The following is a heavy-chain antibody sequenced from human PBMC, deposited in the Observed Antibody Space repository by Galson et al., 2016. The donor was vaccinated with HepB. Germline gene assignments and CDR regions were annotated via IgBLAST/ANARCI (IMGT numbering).Heavy chain of an antibody. V-gene: IGHV3-30*04. CDR2: ISYDGRNK. Sequence: SLRLSCAASGFTLRSYALYWVRQAPGKGLEWVAVISYDGRNKYYADSVKGRFTISRDNSKNTLYLQMNSLRAEDTAVYYCAREFKIAAPGVLDYWGQGTLFTVSS. CDR3: AREFKIAAPGVLDY. D-gene: IGHD6-13*01. J-gene: IGHJ4*02. CDR1: GFTLRSYA.